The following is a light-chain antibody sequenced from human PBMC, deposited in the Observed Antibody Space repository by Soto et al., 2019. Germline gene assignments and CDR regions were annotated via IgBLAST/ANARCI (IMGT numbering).Light chain of an antibody. V-gene: IGKV1-12*01. CDR3: QQTKSFPHT. Sequence: DIQMTQSPSFVSASVGDRVTISCRASQDVSPWLAWYQQKPGKTPDLLIYAVSILQRGVPSRFSGRGSGTEFTLTISSLLPEDFATYYCQQTKSFPHTFGQGNKLESK. CDR2: AVS. CDR1: QDVSPW. J-gene: IGKJ2*01.